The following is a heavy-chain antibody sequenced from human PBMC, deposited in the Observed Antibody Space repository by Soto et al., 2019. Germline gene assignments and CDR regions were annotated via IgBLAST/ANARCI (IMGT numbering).Heavy chain of an antibody. J-gene: IGHJ2*01. V-gene: IGHV3-48*01. CDR2: ISSSSSTI. CDR1: GFTFRNYG. D-gene: IGHD1-26*01. CDR3: ATRIVGARGPNWYFDL. Sequence: GGSLRLSCAASGFTFRNYGMNWVRQAPGKGLEWVSYISSSSSTIYYADSVKGRFTISRDNSKNTLYLQMNSLRAEDTAVYYCATRIVGARGPNWYFDLWGRGTLVTVSS.